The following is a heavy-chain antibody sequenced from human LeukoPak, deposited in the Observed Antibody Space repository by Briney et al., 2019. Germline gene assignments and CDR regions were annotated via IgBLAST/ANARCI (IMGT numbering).Heavy chain of an antibody. J-gene: IGHJ3*02. Sequence: GGSLRLPCAASGFTFSSYSMNWVRQAPGKGLEWVSSISSSSSYIYYADSVKGRFTISRDNAKNSLYLQMNSLRAEDTAVYYCASPVEMATYDAFDIWGQGTMVTVSS. CDR3: ASPVEMATYDAFDI. D-gene: IGHD5-24*01. CDR2: ISSSSSYI. CDR1: GFTFSSYS. V-gene: IGHV3-21*01.